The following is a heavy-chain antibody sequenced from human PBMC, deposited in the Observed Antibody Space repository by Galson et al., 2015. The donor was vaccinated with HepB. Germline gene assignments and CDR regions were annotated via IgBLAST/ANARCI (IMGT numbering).Heavy chain of an antibody. D-gene: IGHD4-11*01. J-gene: IGHJ5*02. CDR2: IKQDGSEK. Sequence: SLRLSCAASGFTFSSYWMSWVRQAPGKGLEWVANIKQDGSEKYYVGSVKGRFTISRDNAKNSLYLQMNSLRAEDTAVYYCASRFDYSNVWWFDPWGQGTLVTVSS. CDR3: ASRFDYSNVWWFDP. CDR1: GFTFSSYW. V-gene: IGHV3-7*01.